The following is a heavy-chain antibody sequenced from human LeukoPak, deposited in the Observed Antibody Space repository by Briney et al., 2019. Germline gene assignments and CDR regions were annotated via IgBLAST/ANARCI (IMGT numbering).Heavy chain of an antibody. Sequence: SGPALVKPTQTLTLTCAFSGFSLSTSGMCVSWIRQPPGKALEWLARIDWDDDKYYSTSLKTRLTISKDTSKNQVVLTMTNMDPVDTATYYCARTMVRGVTQDYWGQGTLVTVSS. CDR3: ARTMVRGVTQDY. CDR1: GFSLSTSGMC. CDR2: IDWDDDK. J-gene: IGHJ4*02. V-gene: IGHV2-70*11. D-gene: IGHD3-10*01.